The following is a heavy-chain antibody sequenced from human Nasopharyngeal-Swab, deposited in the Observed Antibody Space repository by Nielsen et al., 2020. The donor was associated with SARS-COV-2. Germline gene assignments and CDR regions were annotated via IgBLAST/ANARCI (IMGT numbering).Heavy chain of an antibody. Sequence: SETLSLTCAVYGGSFSGYYWSWIRQPPGKGLEWIGEINHSGSTNYNPSPKSRVTISVDTSKNQFSLKLSSVTAADTAVYYCARGGGYYYDSSGYQLNFDYWGQGTLVTVSS. J-gene: IGHJ4*02. D-gene: IGHD3-22*01. CDR3: ARGGGYYYDSSGYQLNFDY. V-gene: IGHV4-34*01. CDR2: INHSGST. CDR1: GGSFSGYY.